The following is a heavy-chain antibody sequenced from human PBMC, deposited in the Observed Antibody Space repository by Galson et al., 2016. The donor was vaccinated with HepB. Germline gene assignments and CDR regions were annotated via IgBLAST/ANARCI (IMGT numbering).Heavy chain of an antibody. V-gene: IGHV3-23*01. D-gene: IGHD2-21*01. CDR2: ISGNAYAT. Sequence: SLRLSCAASGFTFSTYAMSWVRQAPGKGLEWVSAISGNAYATYSADSVKGRFTISRDNSNNMVWLQMNSLRAEDTAVYYCAKDHWGGFGPDAFHIWGQGTVVTVSS. J-gene: IGHJ3*02. CDR1: GFTFSTYA. CDR3: AKDHWGGFGPDAFHI.